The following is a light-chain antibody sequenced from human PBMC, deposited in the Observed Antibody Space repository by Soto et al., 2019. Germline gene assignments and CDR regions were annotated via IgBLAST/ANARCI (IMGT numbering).Light chain of an antibody. CDR1: QSVRNTY. CDR2: GAS. Sequence: EIVLTQSPGALSLSPGERATLSCRASQSVRNTYLAWYQQKPCQAPRLLVSGASSRATGIPDRYSGSGSGTDFTLTINRLEPEDFAVYFCQQYGETPPTFGGGTKVEI. V-gene: IGKV3-20*01. J-gene: IGKJ4*01. CDR3: QQYGETPPT.